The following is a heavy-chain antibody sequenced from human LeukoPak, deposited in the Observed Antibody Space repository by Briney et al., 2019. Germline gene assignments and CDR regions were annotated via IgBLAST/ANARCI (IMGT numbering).Heavy chain of an antibody. J-gene: IGHJ4*02. CDR1: GFTFSSYS. CDR3: AKGASDIVVVTSIYYFDY. D-gene: IGHD2-2*01. Sequence: GGSLRLSCAASGFTFSSYSMNWVRQAPGKGLEGVSSISGSSSYIYYADSVKGRFTISRDNAKNSLYLQMNSLRAGDTAVYYCAKGASDIVVVTSIYYFDYWGQGTLVTVSS. CDR2: ISGSSSYI. V-gene: IGHV3-21*01.